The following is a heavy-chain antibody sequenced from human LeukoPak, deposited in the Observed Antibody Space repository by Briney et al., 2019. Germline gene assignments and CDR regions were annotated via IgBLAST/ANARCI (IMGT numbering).Heavy chain of an antibody. J-gene: IGHJ5*02. CDR3: ARGGDSSGYEGRFDP. CDR1: GGSFSRSGFF. V-gene: IGHV4-39*07. D-gene: IGHD3-22*01. Sequence: SETLSLTCNVSGGSFSRSGFFWGWVRQPPGKGLEWIGEINHSGSTNYNPSLKSRLTISLDTSKNQFSLKLSSVTAADTAVYYCARGGDSSGYEGRFDPWGQGTLVTVSS. CDR2: INHSGST.